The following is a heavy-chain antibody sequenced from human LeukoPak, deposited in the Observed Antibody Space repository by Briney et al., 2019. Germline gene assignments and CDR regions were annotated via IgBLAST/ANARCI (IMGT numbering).Heavy chain of an antibody. D-gene: IGHD1-1*01. CDR3: ARGDDFSGDH. Sequence: GGSLRLSCATSGFSFSNFWMSWVRQAPGRGLQWVANIHPEGNEKYHVESVKGRFIISRDNARNLLFLQMNGLRVADTAVYYCARGDDFSGDHWGQGTLVTVSS. CDR1: GFSFSNFW. V-gene: IGHV3-7*04. J-gene: IGHJ4*02. CDR2: IHPEGNEK.